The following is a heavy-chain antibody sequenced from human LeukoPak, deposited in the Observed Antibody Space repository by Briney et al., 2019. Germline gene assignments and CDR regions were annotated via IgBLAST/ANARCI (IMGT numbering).Heavy chain of an antibody. CDR3: ARPAFGGVIFFFDY. D-gene: IGHD3-16*01. Sequence: KPSETLSLTCTVSGGSISSSTYYWGWIRQPPGKGLEWIGSIYHSGSTYYNPSLKSRVTISVDTSKNRFSLKLSSVTAADTAVYYCARPAFGGVIFFFDYWGQGTLVTVSS. CDR2: IYHSGST. CDR1: GGSISSSTYY. V-gene: IGHV4-39*01. J-gene: IGHJ4*02.